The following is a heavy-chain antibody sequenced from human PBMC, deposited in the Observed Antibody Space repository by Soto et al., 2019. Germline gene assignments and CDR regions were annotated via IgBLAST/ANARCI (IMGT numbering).Heavy chain of an antibody. V-gene: IGHV3-11*06. CDR2: ISSSSSYT. D-gene: IGHD7-27*01. CDR1: GFTFSDYY. Sequence: GGSLRLSCAASGFTFSDYYMSWIRQAPGKGLEWVSYISSSSSYTNYADSVKGRFTISRDNAKNSLYLQMNSLRAEDTAVYYGASLDINWGLGGMDYFDYWGQGTLVTVSS. J-gene: IGHJ4*02. CDR3: ASLDINWGLGGMDYFDY.